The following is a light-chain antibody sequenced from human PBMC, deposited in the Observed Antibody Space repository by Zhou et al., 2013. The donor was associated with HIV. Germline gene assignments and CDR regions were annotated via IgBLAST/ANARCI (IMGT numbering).Light chain of an antibody. V-gene: IGKV3-15*01. CDR1: QGLTDR. CDR2: SGS. Sequence: EIKMTRSPATLSLSPGEKATLSCRASQGLTDRLAWYQHQPGQAPRLLIYSGSNRAIGVPDRFSGSGSGTQFTLTISSMQSEDVGLYYCQQYHDWPWTFGQGTKVEI. J-gene: IGKJ1*01. CDR3: QQYHDWPWT.